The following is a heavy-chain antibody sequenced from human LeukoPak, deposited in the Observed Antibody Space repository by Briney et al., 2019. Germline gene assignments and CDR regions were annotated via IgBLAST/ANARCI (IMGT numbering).Heavy chain of an antibody. CDR1: GFTFSDYN. CDR3: ARDVYYGSGSPRLDY. CDR2: MSRSGNII. J-gene: IGHJ4*02. D-gene: IGHD3-10*01. V-gene: IGHV3-48*01. Sequence: GGSLRLSCAASGFTFSDYNMNWVRQVPGKGLESVSYMSRSGNIIYYADSVKGRFTISRDNAKNSLYLQMNSLRAEDTAVYYCARDVYYGSGSPRLDYWGQGTLVTVSS.